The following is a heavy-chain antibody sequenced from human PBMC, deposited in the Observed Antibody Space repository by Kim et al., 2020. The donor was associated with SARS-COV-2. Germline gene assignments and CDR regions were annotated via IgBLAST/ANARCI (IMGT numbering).Heavy chain of an antibody. V-gene: IGHV1-18*01. Sequence: ASVKVSCKASGYKASGYTFRSYGFGWVRQAPGQGLEWVGWISAYNGNTHYAQKFQGKVTMTTDTSTSTAYMDLGSLRSDDTAVYFCAAGRLDPSAYGFGLRFDYWGQGTLVAVSS. CDR3: AAGRLDPSAYGFGLRFDY. CDR1: GYTFRSYG. CDR2: ISAYNGNT. D-gene: IGHD3-10*01. J-gene: IGHJ4*02.